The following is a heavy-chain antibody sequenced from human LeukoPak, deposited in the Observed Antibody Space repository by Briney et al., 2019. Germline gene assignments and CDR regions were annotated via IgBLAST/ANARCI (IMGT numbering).Heavy chain of an antibody. D-gene: IGHD3-22*01. V-gene: IGHV1-69*06. CDR3: ARGVRGYYDSSGYYYDY. CDR2: ISPIIGTT. J-gene: IGHJ4*02. CDR1: GGTFSSYA. Sequence: GASVKVSCKASGGTFSSYAISWVRQAPGQGLEWMGGISPIIGTTDCAQRFQVRFTITADKSTSTAYMELSSLRSEDTAMYYCARGVRGYYDSSGYYYDYWGQGTLVTVSS.